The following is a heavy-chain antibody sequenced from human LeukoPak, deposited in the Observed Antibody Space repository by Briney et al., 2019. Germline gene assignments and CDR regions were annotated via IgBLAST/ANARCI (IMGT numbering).Heavy chain of an antibody. Sequence: PSETLSLTCTVSGGSISSYYWSWIRQPAGKGLEWIGRIYTSGSTNYNPSLKSRVTMSVDTSKNQFSLKLSSVTAADTAVYYCARGVTTVTTYYYYYMDVWGKGTTVTISS. D-gene: IGHD4-17*01. CDR3: ARGVTTVTTYYYYYMDV. J-gene: IGHJ6*03. CDR1: GGSISSYY. V-gene: IGHV4-4*07. CDR2: IYTSGST.